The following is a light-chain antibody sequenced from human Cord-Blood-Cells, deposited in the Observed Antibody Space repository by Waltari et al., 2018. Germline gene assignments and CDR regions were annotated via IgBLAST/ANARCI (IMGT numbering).Light chain of an antibody. V-gene: IGLV2-14*01. J-gene: IGLJ2*01. CDR2: DVS. CDR1: SSDVGGYNY. Sequence: QSALTQPASVSGSPGQSITISCTGTSSDVGGYNYVSWYQQHPGKAPKLMIYDVSNRPSGVSNRFSGSKYGNTASLTISGLQAEDEADYYCSSYTSSSTVVFGGG. CDR3: SSYTSSSTVV.